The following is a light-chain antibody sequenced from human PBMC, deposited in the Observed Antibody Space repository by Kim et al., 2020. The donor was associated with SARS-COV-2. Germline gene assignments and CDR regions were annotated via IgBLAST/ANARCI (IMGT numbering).Light chain of an antibody. J-gene: IGKJ1*01. CDR3: QKYDSGSWT. Sequence: ASVGDRVTIPCRASQGISNYLAWYQQKPGKVPKLLIYAASTLQSGVPSRFSGSGSGTDFTLTISSLQPEDVATYYCQKYDSGSWTFGQGTKVDIK. CDR2: AAS. CDR1: QGISNY. V-gene: IGKV1-27*01.